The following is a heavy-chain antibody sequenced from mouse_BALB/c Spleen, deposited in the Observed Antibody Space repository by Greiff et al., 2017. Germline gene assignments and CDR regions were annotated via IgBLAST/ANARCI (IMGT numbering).Heavy chain of an antibody. CDR2: IYWDDDK. J-gene: IGHJ3*01. Sequence: QVTLKESGPGILQPSQTLSLTCSFSGFSLSTSGMGVSWIRQPSGKGLEWLAHIYWDDDKRYNPSLKSRLTISKDTSRNQVFLKITSVDTADTATYYCARSHYYGQEWFAYWGQGTLVTVSA. CDR3: ARSHYYGQEWFAY. D-gene: IGHD1-2*01. V-gene: IGHV8-12*01. CDR1: GFSLSTSGMG.